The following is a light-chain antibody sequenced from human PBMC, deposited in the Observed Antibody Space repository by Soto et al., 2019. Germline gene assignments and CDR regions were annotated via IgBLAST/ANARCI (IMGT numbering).Light chain of an antibody. Sequence: QSALAQPSSVSGSPGQSITISCTGTSTVVGGYNYVSWYQHHSGKAPKLLIYEVTNRPSGISDRFSGSKSVNTASLTISGLQAEDESDYYCDSYSSTDTPFVFGTGTKLTVL. CDR2: EVT. J-gene: IGLJ1*01. V-gene: IGLV2-14*01. CDR3: DSYSSTDTPFV. CDR1: STVVGGYNY.